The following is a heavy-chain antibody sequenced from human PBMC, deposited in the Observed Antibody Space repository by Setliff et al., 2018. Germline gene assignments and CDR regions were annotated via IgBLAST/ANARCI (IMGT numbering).Heavy chain of an antibody. J-gene: IGHJ3*02. Sequence: TSETLSLTCGVSGVSINSGHYWGWIRQPPGKGLEWIVTMSHRGRTYYNPSLESRVTMSLDTSKNQFSLRLTYVAAADTAVHYCATPRRDDLDTPFDTFDIWGQGTMVTVSS. CDR2: MSHRGRT. CDR1: GVSINSGHY. D-gene: IGHD3-3*01. V-gene: IGHV4-38-2*01. CDR3: ATPRRDDLDTPFDTFDI.